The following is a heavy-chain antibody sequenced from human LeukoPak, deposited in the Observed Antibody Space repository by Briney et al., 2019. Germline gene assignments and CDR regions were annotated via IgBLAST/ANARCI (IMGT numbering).Heavy chain of an antibody. D-gene: IGHD3-10*01. CDR1: GFTFSSYW. Sequence: PGGSLRLSCAASGFTFSSYWMSWVRQAPGKGLEWVSAISGSGGSTYYADSVKGRFTISRDNSKNTLYLQMNSLRAEDTAVYYCAKDRIRSFDYYGSGSPFDYWGQGTLVTVSS. CDR2: ISGSGGST. J-gene: IGHJ4*02. CDR3: AKDRIRSFDYYGSGSPFDY. V-gene: IGHV3-23*01.